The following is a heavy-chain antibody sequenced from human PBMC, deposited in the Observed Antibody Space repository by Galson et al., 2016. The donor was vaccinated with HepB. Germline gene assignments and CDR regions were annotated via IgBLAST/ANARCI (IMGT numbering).Heavy chain of an antibody. CDR3: ARGGDRYGGFRH. CDR2: IYHSGTT. D-gene: IGHD4-23*01. V-gene: IGHV4-30-2*06. J-gene: IGHJ4*02. CDR1: GGSITTTGYS. Sequence: TLSLTCTVSGGSITTTGYSWSWIRQSAGKDLEWIGYIYHSGTTYYNPSLKSRVTISKDASRNQFSLRLNSVTAADTAVYYCARGGDRYGGFRHWGKGTLVAVSS.